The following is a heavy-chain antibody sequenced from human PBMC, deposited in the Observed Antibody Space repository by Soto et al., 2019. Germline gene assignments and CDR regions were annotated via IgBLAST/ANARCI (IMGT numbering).Heavy chain of an antibody. CDR2: VNPNNGDT. V-gene: IGHV1-8*01. Sequence: QMPLVQSGAELKKPGASVKVSCKASGYTFSNYDMNWVRQATGQGPEWIGWVNPNNGDTGYAQKFQGRVTLTTDISTTTAYMELTSLRSEDTAIYYCAKVSRKGSAIDFDYWGQGTLITVSS. J-gene: IGHJ4*02. D-gene: IGHD3-10*01. CDR1: GYTFSNYD. CDR3: AKVSRKGSAIDFDY.